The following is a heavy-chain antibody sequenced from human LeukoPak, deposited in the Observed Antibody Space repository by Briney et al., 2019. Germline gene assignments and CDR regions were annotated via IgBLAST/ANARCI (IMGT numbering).Heavy chain of an antibody. CDR2: IYPGDSDT. D-gene: IGHD3-10*01. CDR3: ARRITMVRGVIGGMDV. V-gene: IGHV5-51*01. Sequence: GESLKISCKGSGYSFTSYWIGWVRQMPGKGLEWMGIIYPGDSDTRYSPSFQGQVTISADKSISTAYLQWSSLKASDTAMYYCARRITMVRGVIGGMDVWGQGTTVTVSS. CDR1: GYSFTSYW. J-gene: IGHJ6*02.